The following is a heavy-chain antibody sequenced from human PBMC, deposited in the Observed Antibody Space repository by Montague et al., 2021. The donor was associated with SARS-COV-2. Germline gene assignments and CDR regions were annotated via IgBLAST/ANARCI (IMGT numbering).Heavy chain of an antibody. V-gene: IGHV4-59*01. CDR3: ARAQNICFIANCVNYFDL. J-gene: IGHJ4*02. CDR2: VYYTGST. Sequence: SETLSLTCGVSGGSIAGYYWSWIRQPPGKGLEWIGYVYYTGSTKYNPSLKTRVTLSLDTPKNHFSLKLASVTAADTAVYYCARAQNICFIANCVNYFDLWGLGALVSVSS. D-gene: IGHD1-1*01. CDR1: GGSIAGYY.